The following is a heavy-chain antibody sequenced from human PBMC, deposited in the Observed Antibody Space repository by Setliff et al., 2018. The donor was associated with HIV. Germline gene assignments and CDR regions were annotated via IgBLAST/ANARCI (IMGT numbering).Heavy chain of an antibody. CDR2: INHSGST. D-gene: IGHD6-13*01. J-gene: IGHJ4*02. CDR3: ARHHPGGIAAAGLDY. Sequence: SETLSLTCAVYGGSFSGHYWSWIRQPPGKGLEWIGEINHSGSTNYNPSLKSRVTISVDTSKNQFSLKLSSVTAPDTAVYYCARHHPGGIAAAGLDYWGQGTLVTVPS. CDR1: GGSFSGHY. V-gene: IGHV4-34*01.